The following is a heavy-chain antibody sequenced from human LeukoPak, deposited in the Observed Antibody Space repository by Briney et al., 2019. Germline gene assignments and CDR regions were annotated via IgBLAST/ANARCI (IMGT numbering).Heavy chain of an antibody. CDR3: AKVGAYGDYARHDY. Sequence: SETLSLTCDVSGYSLRSGSYWGWIRQPPGKGLEWIGCMFHSGDTYHNPSLKSRDTISADTSKNQFSLKLTSVTAADTAVYYCAKVGAYGDYARHDYWGQGTLVTVSS. CDR2: MFHSGDT. V-gene: IGHV4-38-2*01. CDR1: GYSLRSGSY. J-gene: IGHJ4*02. D-gene: IGHD4-17*01.